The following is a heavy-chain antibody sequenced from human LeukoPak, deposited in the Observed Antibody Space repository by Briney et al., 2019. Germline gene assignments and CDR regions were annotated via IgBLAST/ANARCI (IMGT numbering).Heavy chain of an antibody. V-gene: IGHV3-7*01. Sequence: GGSLRLSCAASGFTFSNYWMTWVRQAPGKGLEWVANIKEDGSEKYYVDSVKGRFTIPRDNAKNSLYLQMNGLRAEDTALYYCARDESGPAYWGQGTLVTVSS. CDR1: GFTFSNYW. CDR2: IKEDGSEK. D-gene: IGHD3-3*01. CDR3: ARDESGPAY. J-gene: IGHJ4*02.